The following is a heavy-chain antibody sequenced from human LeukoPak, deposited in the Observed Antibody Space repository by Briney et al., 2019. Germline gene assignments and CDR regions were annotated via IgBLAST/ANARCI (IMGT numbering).Heavy chain of an antibody. Sequence: EASVKVSCKASGGTFSSYAISWVRQAPGQGLEWMGGIIHIFGTANYAQKFQGRVTITADESTSTAYMELSSLRSEDTAVYYCARDVNHYDSSGYYYLGAAFDIWGQGTMVTVSS. CDR1: GGTFSSYA. CDR3: ARDVNHYDSSGYYYLGAAFDI. J-gene: IGHJ3*02. D-gene: IGHD3-22*01. V-gene: IGHV1-69*13. CDR2: IIHIFGTA.